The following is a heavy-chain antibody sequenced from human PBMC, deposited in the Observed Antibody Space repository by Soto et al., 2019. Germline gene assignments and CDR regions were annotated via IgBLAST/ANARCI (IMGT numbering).Heavy chain of an antibody. V-gene: IGHV1-18*01. CDR2: ISAYNGHT. J-gene: IGHJ5*02. D-gene: IGHD1-1*01. CDR1: GYTFTTYG. CDR3: VRDFGQYASNWNDCFVP. Sequence: QVQLVQSGAEVKKPGDSVKVSCMASGYTFTTYGISWVRQAPGQGLEWMAWISAYNGHTTFAQKFQGRVTLTTDTCTSPAYMELRILRSDDTAVYSCVRDFGQYASNWNDCFVPCGHGTLATVSS.